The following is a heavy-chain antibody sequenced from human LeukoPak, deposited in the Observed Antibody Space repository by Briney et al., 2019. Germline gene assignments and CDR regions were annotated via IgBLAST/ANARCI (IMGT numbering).Heavy chain of an antibody. V-gene: IGHV4-59*01. D-gene: IGHD3-22*01. Sequence: SETLSLTCTVSGGSISSYYWSWIRQPPGKGLEWIGYIYYSGSTNYNPSLKSRVTISVDTSKNQVSLKLSSVTAADTAVYYCARDGFSGLDAFDIWGQGTMVTVSS. CDR3: ARDGFSGLDAFDI. CDR1: GGSISSYY. CDR2: IYYSGST. J-gene: IGHJ3*02.